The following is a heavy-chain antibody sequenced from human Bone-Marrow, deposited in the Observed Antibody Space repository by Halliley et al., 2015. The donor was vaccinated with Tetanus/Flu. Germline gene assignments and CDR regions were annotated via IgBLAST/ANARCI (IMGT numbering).Heavy chain of an antibody. Sequence: TLSLTCTVSGGSISSYDWSWIRQPPGKELEWIGNIYYSGNTNYNPSLKSRVTISVDTSENQFSLKLSSVTAADTAVYYCARERGNGVYSCWLGPWGPGTLVTASS. CDR1: GGSISSYD. D-gene: IGHD4-4*01. CDR2: IYYSGNT. CDR3: ARERGNGVYSCWLGP. J-gene: IGHJ5*02. V-gene: IGHV4-59*01.